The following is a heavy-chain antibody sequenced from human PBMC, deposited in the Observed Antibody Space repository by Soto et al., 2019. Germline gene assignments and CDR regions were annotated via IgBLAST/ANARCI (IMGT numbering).Heavy chain of an antibody. J-gene: IGHJ5*02. Sequence: QVQLVQSGAEVKKPGASVKVSCKDSGYTFTSYGISWVRQAPGQGLEWMGWISAYNGNTNYAQKLQGRVTMTTDTSTSTAYMPLGSLRCDDTAVYYCARDQEILVVVAAKYYWVDPWGQGTLVTVSS. D-gene: IGHD2-15*01. CDR1: GYTFTSYG. V-gene: IGHV1-18*01. CDR2: ISAYNGNT. CDR3: ARDQEILVVVAAKYYWVDP.